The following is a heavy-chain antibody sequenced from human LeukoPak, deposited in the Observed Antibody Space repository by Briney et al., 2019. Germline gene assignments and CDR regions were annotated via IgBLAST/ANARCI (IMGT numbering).Heavy chain of an antibody. D-gene: IGHD2/OR15-2a*01. J-gene: IGHJ4*02. V-gene: IGHV3-74*01. CDR2: INSDGSWT. Sequence: GGSLRLSCAASGNYWMHWVRQVPGKGLVWVSHINSDGSWTSYADSVKGRFTISKDNAKDTVYLQVNSLRAEDPAVYYCVSFYETYWGRGTLVTVSS. CDR3: VSFYETY. CDR1: GNYW.